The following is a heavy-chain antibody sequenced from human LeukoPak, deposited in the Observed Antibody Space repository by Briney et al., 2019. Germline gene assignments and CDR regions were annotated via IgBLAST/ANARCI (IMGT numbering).Heavy chain of an antibody. CDR1: GFTFSSYG. CDR3: AKDVGPAVAGFDY. J-gene: IGHJ4*02. CDR2: IWYDGSNK. Sequence: GGSLRLSCAASGFTFSSYGMHWVRQAPGKGLEWVAVIWYDGSNKYYADSVKGRFTISRDNSKNTLYLQMNSLRAEDTAVYYCAKDVGPAVAGFDYWGQGTLVTVSS. D-gene: IGHD6-19*01. V-gene: IGHV3-30*02.